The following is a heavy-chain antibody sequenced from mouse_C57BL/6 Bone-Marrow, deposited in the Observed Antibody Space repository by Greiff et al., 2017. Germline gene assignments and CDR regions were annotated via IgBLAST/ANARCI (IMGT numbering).Heavy chain of an antibody. Sequence: VQLQQSGAELARPGASVKLSCKASGYTFTSYGISWVKQSTGPGLEWIGEIYPTSGNTYYNEKFKGKATLTADKSSSTAYMELRSLTSEDSAVYFCARTYGTWFAYWGQGTLVTVSA. V-gene: IGHV1-81*01. J-gene: IGHJ3*01. CDR2: IYPTSGNT. CDR3: ARTYGTWFAY. D-gene: IGHD1-1*01. CDR1: GYTFTSYG.